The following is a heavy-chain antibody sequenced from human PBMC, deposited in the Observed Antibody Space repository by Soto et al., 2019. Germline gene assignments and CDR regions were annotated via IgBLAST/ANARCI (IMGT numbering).Heavy chain of an antibody. Sequence: EVQLLESGGGLVQPGGSLRLSCVVSGFTFSNYAMSWVRQAPGKGLEWVSVISGSGSSTHYADSLRGRFTTSRDNSDKTMYLQMNGLRAEDTAVYYCAKWAYGDYPGWADSWGQGTLVTVSS. J-gene: IGHJ4*02. CDR2: ISGSGSST. V-gene: IGHV3-23*01. CDR1: GFTFSNYA. CDR3: AKWAYGDYPGWADS. D-gene: IGHD4-17*01.